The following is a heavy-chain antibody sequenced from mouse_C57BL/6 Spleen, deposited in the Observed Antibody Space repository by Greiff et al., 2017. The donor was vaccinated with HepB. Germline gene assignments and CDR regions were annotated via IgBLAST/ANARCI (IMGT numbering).Heavy chain of an antibody. D-gene: IGHD2-4*01. V-gene: IGHV1-52*01. Sequence: QVQLQQSGAELVRPGSSVKLSCKASGYTFTSYWMHWVKQRPIQGLEWIGNIDPSDSETHYNQKFKDKATLTVDKSSSTAYMQLSSLTSEDSAVYYCARGDYGRGFYAMDYWGQGTSVTVSS. CDR2: IDPSDSET. CDR1: GYTFTSYW. CDR3: ARGDYGRGFYAMDY. J-gene: IGHJ4*01.